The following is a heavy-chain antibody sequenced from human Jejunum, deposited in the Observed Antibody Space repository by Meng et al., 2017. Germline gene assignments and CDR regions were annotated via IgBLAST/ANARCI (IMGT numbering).Heavy chain of an antibody. CDR3: ARERISYSNSGLVGV. J-gene: IGHJ1*01. V-gene: IGHV1-18*01. Sequence: ASVKVSCKASGYTFTRYGISWVRQAPGQGLEWMGWISACNGNTKYAQEVQGRVTMTTNITTSKAYKELRSLSSDDAAVYYCARERISYSNSGLVGVWGQGTLVTVSS. D-gene: IGHD6-19*01. CDR2: ISACNGNT. CDR1: GYTFTRYG.